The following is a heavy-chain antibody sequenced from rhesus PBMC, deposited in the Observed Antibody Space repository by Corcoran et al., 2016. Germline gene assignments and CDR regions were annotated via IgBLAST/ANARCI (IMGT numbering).Heavy chain of an antibody. CDR2: IRSIAYGGTA. Sequence: EVQLVESGGGLVQPGGSLRLSCAASGFTFSDHYMYWVRQAPGKGLEWVGFIRSIAYGGTAEYAASGKGRFTISRDDSKSIAYLQMNSLKTEDTAVYYCTRDRMIAAYYFDYWGQGVLVTVSS. CDR1: GFTFSDHY. CDR3: TRDRMIAAYYFDY. J-gene: IGHJ4*01. D-gene: IGHD6-25*01. V-gene: IGHV3-184*01.